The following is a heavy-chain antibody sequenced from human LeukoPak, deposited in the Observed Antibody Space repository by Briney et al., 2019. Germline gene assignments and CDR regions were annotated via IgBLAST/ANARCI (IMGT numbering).Heavy chain of an antibody. CDR1: GFTFSSYW. J-gene: IGHJ5*02. Sequence: GSLRLSCAASGFTFSSYWMSWVRQPPGKGLEWIGEIYHSGSTNYNPSHKSRVTISVDKSKNQFSLKLSSVTAADTAVYYCARLPNTQWLVQGEYNWFDPWGQGTLVTVSS. D-gene: IGHD6-19*01. CDR3: ARLPNTQWLVQGEYNWFDP. V-gene: IGHV4-4*02. CDR2: IYHSGST.